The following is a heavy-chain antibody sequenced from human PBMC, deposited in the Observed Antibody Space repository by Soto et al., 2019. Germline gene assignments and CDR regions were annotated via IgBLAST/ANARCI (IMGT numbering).Heavy chain of an antibody. J-gene: IGHJ6*04. V-gene: IGHV3-23*01. Sequence: EVQLLESGRGLVQPGGSLRLSCAASGFTFSIYGMSWVRQAPGKGLEWVSAISGSGGNTYYADSVKGRFTISRDNSKNTLYLQMNSLRAEDTAVYYCATRTFLRFGDQGLMDVWGKGTTVTVSS. CDR3: ATRTFLRFGDQGLMDV. D-gene: IGHD3-10*01. CDR2: ISGSGGNT. CDR1: GFTFSIYG.